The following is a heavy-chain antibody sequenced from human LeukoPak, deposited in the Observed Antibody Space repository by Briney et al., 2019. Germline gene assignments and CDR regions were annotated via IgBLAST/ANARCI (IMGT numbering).Heavy chain of an antibody. Sequence: ASVKVSCKASGYTFTSYYMHWVRQAPGQGLEWMGIINPSGGSTSYAQKFQGRVTMTRDMSTSTVYMELSSLRSEDTAVYYCARERGNDFWSGRVQTMDVWGKGTTVTVSP. CDR3: ARERGNDFWSGRVQTMDV. J-gene: IGHJ6*04. V-gene: IGHV1-46*01. D-gene: IGHD3-3*01. CDR2: INPSGGST. CDR1: GYTFTSYY.